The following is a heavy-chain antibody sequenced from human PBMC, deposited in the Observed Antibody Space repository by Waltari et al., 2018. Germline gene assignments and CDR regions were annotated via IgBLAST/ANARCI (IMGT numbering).Heavy chain of an antibody. CDR2: ISTNGDCK. CDR1: GFIFSTYA. V-gene: IGHV3-64*01. Sequence: DVQLVESGGGSVQPGGSLRLSCSASGFIFSTYALNWVRQPPGKGLQSVSSISTNGDCKYYSNSVKGRVTVTRENSKTMVDLQMGNLRDEDMAVYYCARGRSYEYDSSTYYSWSGSDDFDIWGQGTMVTVSS. J-gene: IGHJ3*02. CDR3: ARGRSYEYDSSTYYSWSGSDDFDI. D-gene: IGHD3-22*01.